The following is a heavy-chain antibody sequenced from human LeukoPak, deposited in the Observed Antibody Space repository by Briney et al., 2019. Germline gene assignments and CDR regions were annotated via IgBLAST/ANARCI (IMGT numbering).Heavy chain of an antibody. V-gene: IGHV3-7*01. CDR2: IKQDGSEK. CDR3: ARMMVRGVIGQYYYYYMDV. J-gene: IGHJ6*03. CDR1: GFTFSSYW. D-gene: IGHD3-10*01. Sequence: PGGSLRLSCAASGFTFSSYWMSWVRQAPGKGLEWVANIKQDGSEKYYVDSVKGRFTISRGNAKNSLYLQMNSLRAEDTAVYYCARMMVRGVIGQYYYYYMDVWGKGTTVTVSS.